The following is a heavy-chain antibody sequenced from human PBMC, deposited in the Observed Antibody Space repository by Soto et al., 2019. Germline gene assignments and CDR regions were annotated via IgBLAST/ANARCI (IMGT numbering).Heavy chain of an antibody. D-gene: IGHD3-22*01. V-gene: IGHV5-10-1*01. CDR3: ARQIYDSDTGPNFQYYFDS. CDR2: IDPSDSQT. CDR1: GYSFAGYW. J-gene: IGHJ4*02. Sequence: PGESLKISCKGSGYSFAGYWITWVRQKPGKGLEWMGRIDPSDSQTYYSPSLRGHVTISVTKSITTVFLQWGSLRASDTAMYYCARQIYDSDTGPNFQYYFDSWGQGTPVTVSS.